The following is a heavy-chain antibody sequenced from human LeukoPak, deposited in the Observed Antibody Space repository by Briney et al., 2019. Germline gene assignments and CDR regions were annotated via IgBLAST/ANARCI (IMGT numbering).Heavy chain of an antibody. CDR3: GDLVIIMMGGV. CDR1: GFTFSSYS. Sequence: GGSLRLSCAASGFTFSSYSMNWVRQAPGKGLEWVSYITYNSGTIYYTDSVKGRFTISRDNAKNSLYLQINSLRAEDTAVYYLGDLVIIMMGGVGGKGTTFTISS. V-gene: IGHV3-48*01. D-gene: IGHD3-9*01. CDR2: ITYNSGTI. J-gene: IGHJ6*03.